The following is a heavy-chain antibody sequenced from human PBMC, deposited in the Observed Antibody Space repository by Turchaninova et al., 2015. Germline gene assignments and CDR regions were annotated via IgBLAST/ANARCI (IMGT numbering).Heavy chain of an antibody. CDR1: GYSISSAYY. CDR3: ARGNYYYSNGCIGAFDI. Sequence: VQLQESGPGLVKPSETLSLTCAVSGYSISSAYYWGWIRQPPGKWLEWIGIICHSGSTYYNPSLKSRVTISVDTSKNNFSLKLSSVTAADTGVYYWARGNYYYSNGCIGAFDIWGQGTMVTVSS. V-gene: IGHV4-38-2*01. D-gene: IGHD3-22*01. CDR2: ICHSGST. J-gene: IGHJ3*02.